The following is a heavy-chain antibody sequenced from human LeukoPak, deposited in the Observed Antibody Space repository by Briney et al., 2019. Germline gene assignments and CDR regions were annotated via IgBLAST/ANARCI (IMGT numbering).Heavy chain of an antibody. CDR1: GFRFSDYY. CDR3: ASLYDSTGFCFDY. D-gene: IGHD3-22*01. Sequence: GGSLRLSCVVSGFRFSDYYMSWIRQTPGKGPELISYISGSGDAIYYTDSVKGRFTISRDNAKNSLYLQLDNLSAEDTAFYYCASLYDSTGFCFDYWGQGALVTVS. J-gene: IGHJ4*02. V-gene: IGHV3-11*01. CDR2: ISGSGDAI.